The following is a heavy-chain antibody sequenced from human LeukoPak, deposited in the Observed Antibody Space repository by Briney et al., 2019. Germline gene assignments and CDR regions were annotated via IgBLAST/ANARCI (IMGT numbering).Heavy chain of an antibody. CDR3: ARDGPLIAAAGGGGDAFDI. V-gene: IGHV3-21*01. CDR2: ISSSSYI. D-gene: IGHD6-13*01. Sequence: PGGSLRLSCAASGFTFSSYSMNWVRQAPGKGLEWVSSISSSSYIYYADSVKGRFTISRDNAKNSLYLQMNSLRAEDTAVYYCARDGPLIAAAGGGGDAFDIWGQGTMVTVSS. CDR1: GFTFSSYS. J-gene: IGHJ3*02.